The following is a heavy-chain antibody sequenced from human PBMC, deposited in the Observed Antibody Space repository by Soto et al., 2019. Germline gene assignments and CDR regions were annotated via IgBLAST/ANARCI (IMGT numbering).Heavy chain of an antibody. V-gene: IGHV4-59*01. CDR3: ARGGGEEYSYGPFDY. CDR2: IYYSGST. D-gene: IGHD5-18*01. Sequence: SETLSLTCTVSGGSISSYYWSWIRQPPGKGLEWIGYIYYSGSTNYNPSLKSRVTISVDTSKNQFSLKLSSVTAADTAVYYCARGGGEEYSYGPFDYWGQGTLVTVSS. CDR1: GGSISSYY. J-gene: IGHJ4*02.